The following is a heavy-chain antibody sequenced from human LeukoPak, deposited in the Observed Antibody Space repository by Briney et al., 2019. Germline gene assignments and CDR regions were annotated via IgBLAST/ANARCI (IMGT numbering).Heavy chain of an antibody. J-gene: IGHJ4*02. CDR1: GFTFSTYN. CDR2: ISTTSSTI. V-gene: IGHV3-48*04. Sequence: GGSLRLSCAASGFTFSTYNMNWVRQAPGKGLEWVSYISTTSSTIYYADSVKGRFTISRDNAKNSLYLQMNSPRAEDTAVYYCARSDYGDYITNYWGQGTLVTVSS. CDR3: ARSDYGDYITNY. D-gene: IGHD4-17*01.